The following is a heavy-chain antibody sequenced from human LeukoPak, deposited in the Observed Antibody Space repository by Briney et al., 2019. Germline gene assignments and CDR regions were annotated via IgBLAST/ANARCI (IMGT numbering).Heavy chain of an antibody. D-gene: IGHD6-6*01. CDR1: GFTVSSNY. CDR3: ARGRIAARTPYFDY. CDR2: IYSGGST. Sequence: GGSLRLSCAASGFTVSSNYMSWVRQAPGKGLEWVSVIYSGGSTYYADSVKGRFTISRDNSKNTLYLQMNSLRAEDTAVYYCARGRIAARTPYFDYWGQGTLVTVSP. J-gene: IGHJ4*02. V-gene: IGHV3-53*01.